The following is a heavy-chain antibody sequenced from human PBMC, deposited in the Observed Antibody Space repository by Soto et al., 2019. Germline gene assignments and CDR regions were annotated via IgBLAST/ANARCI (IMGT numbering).Heavy chain of an antibody. CDR3: ARAKTAMVTLIHYYCGMDV. V-gene: IGHV4-4*02. CDR1: GGSISSSFW. J-gene: IGHJ6*02. D-gene: IGHD5-18*01. Sequence: QVQLQESGPGLLKPSGTLSLTCAVSGGSISSSFWWSWVRQPPGKGLEWIGANYHSGSTNHNPFLKSRFTISVDKSKNKFYLKVNSVTAAVTAVYYRARAKTAMVTLIHYYCGMDVWGQGTTVTVSS. CDR2: NYHSGST.